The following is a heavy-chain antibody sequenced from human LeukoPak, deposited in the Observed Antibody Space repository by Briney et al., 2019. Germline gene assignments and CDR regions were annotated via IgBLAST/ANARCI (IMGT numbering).Heavy chain of an antibody. CDR1: GYTFTGYY. CDR2: INPNSGGT. D-gene: IGHD2-2*02. Sequence: GASVKVSCKASGYTFTGYYMHWVRQAPGQGLEWMGWINPNSGGTNYAQKFQGRVTMTRDTSISTAYMELSRLRSDDTAVYYCARDTALGVVPAAIEDYWGQGTLVTVSS. CDR3: ARDTALGVVPAAIEDY. J-gene: IGHJ4*02. V-gene: IGHV1-2*02.